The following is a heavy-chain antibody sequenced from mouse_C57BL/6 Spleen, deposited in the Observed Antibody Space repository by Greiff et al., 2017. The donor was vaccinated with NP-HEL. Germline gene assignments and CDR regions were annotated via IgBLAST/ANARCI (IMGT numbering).Heavy chain of an antibody. D-gene: IGHD2-14*01. Sequence: VQLQQSGPELVKPGASVKISCKASGYAFSSSWMNWVKQRPGKGLEWIGRIYPGDGDTNYNGKFKGKATLTADKSSSTAYMQLSSLTSEDSEVYFCARSGTGPYYFDYWGQGTTLTVSS. CDR2: IYPGDGDT. V-gene: IGHV1-82*01. CDR3: ARSGTGPYYFDY. CDR1: GYAFSSSW. J-gene: IGHJ2*01.